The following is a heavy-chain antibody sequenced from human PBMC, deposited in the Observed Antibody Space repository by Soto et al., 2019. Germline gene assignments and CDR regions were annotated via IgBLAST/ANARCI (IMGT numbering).Heavy chain of an antibody. CDR1: GGSISSYY. CDR3: ARASGSSSTSLISSWFDP. Sequence: SETLSLTCTVSGGSISSYYWSWIRQPAGKGLEWIGRIYTSGSTSYNPSLKSRVSMSVDTSKNQFSLKLSSVTAADTAVYYCARASGSSSTSLISSWFDPWGQGTLVTVSS. V-gene: IGHV4-4*07. CDR2: IYTSGST. D-gene: IGHD2-2*01. J-gene: IGHJ5*02.